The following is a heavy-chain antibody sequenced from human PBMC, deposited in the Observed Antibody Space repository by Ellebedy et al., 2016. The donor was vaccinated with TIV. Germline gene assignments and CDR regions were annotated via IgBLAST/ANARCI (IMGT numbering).Heavy chain of an antibody. V-gene: IGHV5-51*01. CDR1: GYMFSTYW. CDR3: ARRMGRGVKCKFPLDV. CDR2: IYPDDSDT. D-gene: IGHD3-10*01. J-gene: IGHJ6*02. Sequence: PGGSLRLSCEGSGYMFSTYWIAWVRQMPGKGLEWMGIIYPDDSDTTYSPSFRGQVTMSVDKSINTVYLQWNSLKASDTAVYYCARRMGRGVKCKFPLDVWGQGTTVIVSS.